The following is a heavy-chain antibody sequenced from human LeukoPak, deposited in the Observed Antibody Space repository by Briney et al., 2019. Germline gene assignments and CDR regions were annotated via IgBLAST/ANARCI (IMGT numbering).Heavy chain of an antibody. J-gene: IGHJ3*02. Sequence: SETLSLTCTVSGGSISSYYWSWIRQPPGKGLEWIGYIYYSGSTNYNPSLKSRVTISVDTSKNQFSLKLSSVTAADTAVYYCARAGNVESTSDAFDIWGQGTMVTVSS. D-gene: IGHD1-1*01. CDR3: ARAGNVESTSDAFDI. CDR2: IYYSGST. CDR1: GGSISSYY. V-gene: IGHV4-59*01.